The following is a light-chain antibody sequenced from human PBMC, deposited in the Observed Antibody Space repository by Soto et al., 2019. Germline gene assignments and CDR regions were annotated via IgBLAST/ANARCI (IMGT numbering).Light chain of an antibody. CDR3: QQYYTGIA. Sequence: DVVMTQSPDSLAVSLCERATINCKSSQSVLHSSNNENSVAWYQHKAGHRPKLLIYRASIRESGVPDRLSGSGSGTDFTLTISSLQAEDVAVYYCQQYYTGIAFGQGTRLEIK. CDR2: RAS. J-gene: IGKJ5*01. V-gene: IGKV4-1*01. CDR1: QSVLHSSNNENS.